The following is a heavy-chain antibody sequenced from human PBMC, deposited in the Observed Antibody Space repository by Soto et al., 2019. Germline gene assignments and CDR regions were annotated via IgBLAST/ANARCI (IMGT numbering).Heavy chain of an antibody. D-gene: IGHD5-12*01. J-gene: IGHJ4*02. V-gene: IGHV1-69*04. CDR3: VRDSPIGSTYSGYDGIDY. Sequence: SVKVSCKASGGTFSSYAISWVRQAPGQGLEWMGRIIPLLDITNYAQKFQGRVTITADKSTSTAYMELNSLRSEDTAVYYCVRDSPIGSTYSGYDGIDYWGQGTLVTVSS. CDR2: IIPLLDIT. CDR1: GGTFSSYA.